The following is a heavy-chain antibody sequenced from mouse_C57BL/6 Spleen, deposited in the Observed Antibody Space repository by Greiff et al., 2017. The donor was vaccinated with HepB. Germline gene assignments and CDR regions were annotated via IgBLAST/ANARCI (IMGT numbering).Heavy chain of an antibody. CDR1: GFTFSSYA. J-gene: IGHJ1*03. D-gene: IGHD1-1*01. CDR3: ARAPYYYGSSYGWYFDV. CDR2: ISDGGSYT. Sequence: EVKVVESGGGLVKPGGSLKLSCAASGFTFSSYAMSWVRQTPEKRLEWVATISDGGSYTYYPDNVKGRFTISRDNAKNNLYLQMSHLKSEDTAMYYCARAPYYYGSSYGWYFDVWGTGTTVTVSS. V-gene: IGHV5-4*03.